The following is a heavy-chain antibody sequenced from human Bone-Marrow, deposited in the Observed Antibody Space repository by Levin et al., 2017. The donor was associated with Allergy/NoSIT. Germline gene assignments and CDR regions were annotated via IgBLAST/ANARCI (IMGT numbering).Heavy chain of an antibody. Sequence: GGSLRLSCAASGFIFNKNAMTWVRQAPGKGLEWVSTIHPSGGDSYYSDSVKGRFTISRDNSKNTLYLQINNLRAEDTAVYYCVKLGLLDGNDESFHYWGQGSLVTVSS. CDR3: VKLGLLDGNDESFHY. V-gene: IGHV3-23*01. D-gene: IGHD3-3*01. CDR1: GFIFNKNA. J-gene: IGHJ4*02. CDR2: IHPSGGDS.